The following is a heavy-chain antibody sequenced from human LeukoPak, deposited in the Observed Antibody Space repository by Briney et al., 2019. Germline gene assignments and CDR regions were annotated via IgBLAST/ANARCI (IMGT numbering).Heavy chain of an antibody. Sequence: GGSLRLSCAASGFTLSNYGLSWVRQAPGKGLEWVSGISDSGGSTYYADSVKGRFTISRDNSKNTLYLQMNSLRAEDTAVYYCAKTYSSSRAHYYYYYYMDVWGKGTTVTISS. D-gene: IGHD6-13*01. J-gene: IGHJ6*03. V-gene: IGHV3-23*01. CDR1: GFTLSNYG. CDR2: ISDSGGST. CDR3: AKTYSSSRAHYYYYYYMDV.